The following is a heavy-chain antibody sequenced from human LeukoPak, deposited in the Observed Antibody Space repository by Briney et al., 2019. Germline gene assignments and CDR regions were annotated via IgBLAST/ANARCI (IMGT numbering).Heavy chain of an antibody. CDR3: ARGRRRWLQANDLGY. Sequence: GGSLRLSCAASGFTFSSYCMDWVRQTPGKGLEWVLSISSSSSYIYSADSVKGRFTTSRDNAKNSLYLQMNSLRAGDTGVYYCARGRRRWLQANDLGYWGQGTLVTVSS. J-gene: IGHJ4*02. CDR1: GFTFSSYC. CDR2: ISSSSSYI. V-gene: IGHV3-21*01. D-gene: IGHD5-24*01.